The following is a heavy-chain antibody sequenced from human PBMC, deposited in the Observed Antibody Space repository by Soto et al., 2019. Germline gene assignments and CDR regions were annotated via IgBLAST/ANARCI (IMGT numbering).Heavy chain of an antibody. V-gene: IGHV5-10-1*01. CDR2: IDPSDSYT. CDR1: GYSFTSYW. Sequence: GESLKISCKGSGYSFTSYWISWVRQMPGKGLEWMGRIDPSDSYTNYSPSFQGHVTISADKSISTAYLQWSSLKASDTAMYYCARLAGYSSSWAPFDPWGQGTLVTISS. CDR3: ARLAGYSSSWAPFDP. J-gene: IGHJ5*02. D-gene: IGHD6-13*01.